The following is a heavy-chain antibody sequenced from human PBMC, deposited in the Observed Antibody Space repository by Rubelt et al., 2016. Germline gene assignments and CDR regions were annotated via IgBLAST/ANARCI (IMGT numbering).Heavy chain of an antibody. CDR3: ARQGGRLALDS. V-gene: IGHV5-51*01. Sequence: EVQLVQSGAEVKKSGESLKISCKGSGYNFSTYWVAWVRQMPGKGLEWMGLITPGDTDTSYSPSFPGPVTFSVDKAINTAYLQGSNRMTSDTAMYYCARQGGRLALDSWGQGTLVTVSS. CDR1: GYNFSTYW. J-gene: IGHJ4*02. D-gene: IGHD6-19*01. CDR2: ITPGDTDT.